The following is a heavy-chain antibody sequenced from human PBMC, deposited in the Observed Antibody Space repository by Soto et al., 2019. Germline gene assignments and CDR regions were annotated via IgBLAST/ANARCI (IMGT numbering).Heavy chain of an antibody. CDR3: ARDAEADSSSWYNYFDY. CDR2: INAGNGNT. V-gene: IGHV1-3*01. J-gene: IGHJ4*02. Sequence: ASVKVSCKASGYTFTSYAMHWVRQAPGQRLEWMGWINAGNGNTKYSQKFQGGVTITRDTSASTAYMELSSLRSEDTAVYYCARDAEADSSSWYNYFDYWGQGTLVTVSS. CDR1: GYTFTSYA. D-gene: IGHD6-13*01.